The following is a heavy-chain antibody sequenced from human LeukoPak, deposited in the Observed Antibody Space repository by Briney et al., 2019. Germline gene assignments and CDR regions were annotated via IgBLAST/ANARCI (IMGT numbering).Heavy chain of an antibody. V-gene: IGHV3-53*01. CDR2: IYSGGST. J-gene: IGHJ4*02. CDR3: ARDSSWDDILTD. CDR1: GFTVSSNY. D-gene: IGHD3-9*01. Sequence: PGGSLRLSCAASGFTVSSNYMSWVRQAPGKGLEWVSVIYSGGSTYYADSAKGRFTISRDNSKNTLYLQMNSLRAEDTAVYYCARDSSWDDILTDWGQGTLVTVSS.